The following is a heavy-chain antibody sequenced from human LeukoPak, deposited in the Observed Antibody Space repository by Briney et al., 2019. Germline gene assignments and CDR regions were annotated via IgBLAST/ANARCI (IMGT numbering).Heavy chain of an antibody. D-gene: IGHD3-10*01. CDR3: ARGGSGSYNY. Sequence: PGGSLRLSCAASGFTFSSYAMHWVRQAPGKGLEWVAVISYDGSIKYYADSVKDRFTISRDNSKNTLYLQMNSLRAEDTAVYYCARGGSGSYNYWGQGTLVTVSS. J-gene: IGHJ4*02. CDR1: GFTFSSYA. V-gene: IGHV3-30*04. CDR2: ISYDGSIK.